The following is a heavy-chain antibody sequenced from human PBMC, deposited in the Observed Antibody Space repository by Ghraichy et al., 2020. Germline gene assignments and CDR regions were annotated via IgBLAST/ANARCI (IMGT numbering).Heavy chain of an antibody. Sequence: SVKVSCKASGGTFSSYAISWVRQAPGQGLEWMGGIIPIFGTANYAQKFQGRVTITADESTSTAYMELSSLRSEDTAVYYCARWTYRSGWSQPRFDYYYGMDVWGQGTTVTVSS. D-gene: IGHD6-19*01. CDR1: GGTFSSYA. CDR2: IIPIFGTA. V-gene: IGHV1-69*13. CDR3: ARWTYRSGWSQPRFDYYYGMDV. J-gene: IGHJ6*02.